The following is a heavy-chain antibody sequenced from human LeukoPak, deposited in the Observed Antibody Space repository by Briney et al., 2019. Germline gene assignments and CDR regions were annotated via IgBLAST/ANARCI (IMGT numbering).Heavy chain of an antibody. V-gene: IGHV3-53*01. D-gene: IGHD6-13*01. CDR3: AGTKNIAAAGRLDY. CDR1: GFTVSTNY. Sequence: PGGSLRLSCAASGFTVSTNYMNWVRQAPGKGLERVSVLYSVGDTYYGDSVKGRFTISRDNSKNTLYLQMNSLRAEDTAVYYCAGTKNIAAAGRLDYWGQGTLVTVSS. J-gene: IGHJ4*02. CDR2: LYSVGDT.